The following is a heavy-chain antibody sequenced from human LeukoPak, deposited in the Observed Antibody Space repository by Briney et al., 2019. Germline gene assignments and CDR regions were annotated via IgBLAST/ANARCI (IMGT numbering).Heavy chain of an antibody. D-gene: IGHD6-19*01. CDR1: GDSISTSSYY. Sequence: SETLSLTCSVSGDSISTSSYYWGWIRQPPGKGLEWIGTIYYSGSTYYNPSLKSRVTISVDTSKNQFSLKLSSVTAADTAVYYCARRIRGIAVKPFDYWGQGTLVTVSS. CDR2: IYYSGST. J-gene: IGHJ4*02. CDR3: ARRIRGIAVKPFDY. V-gene: IGHV4-39*07.